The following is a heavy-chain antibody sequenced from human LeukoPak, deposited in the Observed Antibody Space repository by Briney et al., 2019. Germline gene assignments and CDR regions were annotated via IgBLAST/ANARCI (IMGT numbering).Heavy chain of an antibody. CDR1: GFTFSSYA. Sequence: GGSLILSCAASGFTFSSYAMSWVRQAPGKGLEWGSAISGSGGSTYSADSVKGRFTISRDNSKNTLYLQMNSLRAEGTAVYYCAKREGGVGATDYWGQGTLVTVSS. J-gene: IGHJ4*02. CDR3: AKREGGVGATDY. D-gene: IGHD1-26*01. CDR2: ISGSGGST. V-gene: IGHV3-23*01.